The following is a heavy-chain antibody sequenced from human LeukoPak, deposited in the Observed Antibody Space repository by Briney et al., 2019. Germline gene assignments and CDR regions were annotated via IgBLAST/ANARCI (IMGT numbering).Heavy chain of an antibody. CDR2: IYYSGST. J-gene: IGHJ5*02. CDR1: GGPISSYY. CDR3: ARDQGTWWFDP. Sequence: SETLSLTCTVFGGPISSYYWSWIRQPPGKGLERIGYIYYSGSTNYNPSLKSRVTISVDTSKNQFSLKLSSVTAADTAVYYCARDQGTWWFDPWGQGTLVTVSS. D-gene: IGHD3-10*01. V-gene: IGHV4-59*01.